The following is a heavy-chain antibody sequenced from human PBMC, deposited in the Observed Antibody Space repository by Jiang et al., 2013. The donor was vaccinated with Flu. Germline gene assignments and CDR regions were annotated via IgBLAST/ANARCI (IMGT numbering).Heavy chain of an antibody. CDR3: ARDYSSSLEKLFAMDV. CDR2: ISYDGSNQ. V-gene: IGHV3-30*01. D-gene: IGHD6-6*01. J-gene: IGHJ6*04. CDR1: GFTFSDFA. Sequence: VQLVESGGGVVQPGRSLRVSCAASGFTFSDFAMDWVRQAPGKGLEWVAVISYDGSNQFYADSVKGRFTISRDNSNNTLYLQMNSLRPEDTAVYYCARDYSSSLEKLFAMDVWGKGTSVTVSS.